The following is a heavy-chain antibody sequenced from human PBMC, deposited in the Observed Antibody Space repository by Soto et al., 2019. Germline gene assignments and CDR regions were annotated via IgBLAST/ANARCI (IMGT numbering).Heavy chain of an antibody. CDR1: GYTFTSYG. CDR3: ARLSLKYYDFWSGPTYYYYGMDV. J-gene: IGHJ6*02. D-gene: IGHD3-3*01. V-gene: IGHV1-18*01. CDR2: ISAYNGNT. Sequence: QVQLVQSGAEVKKPGASVKVSCKASGYTFTSYGISWVRQAPGQGLEWMGWISAYNGNTNYAQKLQSRVTMTTDTSTSTAYMELRSLRSDDTAVYYCARLSLKYYDFWSGPTYYYYGMDVWGQGTTVTVSS.